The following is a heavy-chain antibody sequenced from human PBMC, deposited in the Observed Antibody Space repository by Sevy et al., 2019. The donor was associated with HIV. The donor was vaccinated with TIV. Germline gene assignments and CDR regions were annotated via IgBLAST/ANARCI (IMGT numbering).Heavy chain of an antibody. V-gene: IGHV3-30-3*02. D-gene: IGHD1-26*01. CDR3: AKCYSVGYYCPLDYFDS. CDR1: GFTFNNFA. CDR2: VSSDGSIT. J-gene: IGHJ3*02. Sequence: LKLSCAASGFTFNNFAMHWVRLAPAKEPERVAVVSSDGSITYYADSVKGRFTVSNYNCKNTVYLQMSSLRTADTAFYSFAKCYSVGYYCPLDYFDSWGQGTMVTVSS.